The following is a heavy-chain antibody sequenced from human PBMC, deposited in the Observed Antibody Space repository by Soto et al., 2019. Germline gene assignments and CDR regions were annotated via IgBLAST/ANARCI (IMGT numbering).Heavy chain of an antibody. CDR3: ARGGSSGWYPALLRFDY. Sequence: QVQLVQSGAEVKKPGASVKVSCKTSGYTFTGYYMHWVRQAPGQGLEWMGWINPNSGGTKYVQKFQGWVTMTRDTSISTAYMELSRLKSDDTAVYYCARGGSSGWYPALLRFDYWGQGTLVTVSS. J-gene: IGHJ4*02. CDR2: INPNSGGT. V-gene: IGHV1-2*04. D-gene: IGHD6-19*01. CDR1: GYTFTGYY.